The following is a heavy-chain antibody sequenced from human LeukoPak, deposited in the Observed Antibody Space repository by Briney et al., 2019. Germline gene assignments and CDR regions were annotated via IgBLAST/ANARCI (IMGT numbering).Heavy chain of an antibody. D-gene: IGHD5-18*01. CDR1: GFTFSIYA. Sequence: PGGSLRLSCAASGFTFSIYAMHWVRQAPGKGLEWVAVISYDGSNKYYADSVKGRFTISRDNSKNTLYLQMNSMRAEDTAVYYCARDRDTAMALYYYYYGMDVWGQGTTVTVSS. CDR3: ARDRDTAMALYYYYYGMDV. J-gene: IGHJ6*02. CDR2: ISYDGSNK. V-gene: IGHV3-30-3*01.